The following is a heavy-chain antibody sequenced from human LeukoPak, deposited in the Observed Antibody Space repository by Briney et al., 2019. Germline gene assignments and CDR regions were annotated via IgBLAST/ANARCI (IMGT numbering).Heavy chain of an antibody. J-gene: IGHJ4*02. Sequence: SGPTLVKPTQTLTLTCSFSGFSLSTSGVAVGWIRQPPGKALEWLALIYWDDGKRYSPSLKSRLTITNDSSKNQVVLTMTNMDPVDTATYYCALRRNGDSGFDYWGQGTLVTVSS. CDR1: GFSLSTSGVA. CDR3: ALRRNGDSGFDY. CDR2: IYWDDGK. V-gene: IGHV2-5*02. D-gene: IGHD2-21*02.